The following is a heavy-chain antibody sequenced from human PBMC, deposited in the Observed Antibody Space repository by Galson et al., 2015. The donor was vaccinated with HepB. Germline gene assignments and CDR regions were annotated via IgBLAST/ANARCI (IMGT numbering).Heavy chain of an antibody. V-gene: IGHV3-23*01. J-gene: IGHJ3*02. CDR3: AKGDTPWGAFDI. CDR1: GFTFSSFA. D-gene: IGHD3-16*01. CDR2: ISDGGDTT. Sequence: LRLSCATSGFTFSSFAMTWVRQAPGKGLEWVSAISDGGDTTYYADSVKGRFSITRDVSKSTLSLQMNSLRAEDTAVYYCAKGDTPWGAFDIWGQGTMVTVSS.